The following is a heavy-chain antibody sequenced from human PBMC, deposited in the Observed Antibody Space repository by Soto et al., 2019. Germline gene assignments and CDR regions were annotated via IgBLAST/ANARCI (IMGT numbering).Heavy chain of an antibody. CDR1: ALTPIPSK. V-gene: IGHV3-21*01. CDR3: ARGRYSNGWYYYDY. J-gene: IGHJ4*02. CDR2: ISSTSSYI. D-gene: IGHD6-19*01. Sequence: SFRLRCTASALTPIPSKQHWVRQAPGKGLEWVSSISSTSSYIYYADSVKGRFTISRGNSEKTLYLQMYSLSAEDTVVYYCARGRYSNGWYYYDYWGQGT.